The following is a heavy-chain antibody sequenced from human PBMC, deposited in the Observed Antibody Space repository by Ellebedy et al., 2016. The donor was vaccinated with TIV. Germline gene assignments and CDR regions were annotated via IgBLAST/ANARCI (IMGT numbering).Heavy chain of an antibody. CDR3: ARGLGGLYYYGMDV. V-gene: IGHV3-48*02. CDR2: FSCSSRTI. CDR1: GSTSSRHS. J-gene: IGHJ6*02. Sequence: AGSLRLSXPASGSTSSRHSMNWVRQPPGKGLEWVSYFSCSSRTIYYADSVTGRFTISRDNAKNSLYLQMNSLRDEDTAVYYCARGLGGLYYYGMDVWGQGTTVTVSS. D-gene: IGHD3-16*01.